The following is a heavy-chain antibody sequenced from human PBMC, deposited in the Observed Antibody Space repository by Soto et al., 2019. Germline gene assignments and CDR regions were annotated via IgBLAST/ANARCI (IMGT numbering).Heavy chain of an antibody. CDR1: GYTFTSYD. J-gene: IGHJ4*02. CDR2: MNPNSGNT. V-gene: IGHV1-8*01. Sequence: QVQLVQSGAEVKKPGASVKVSCKASGYTFTSYDINWVRQATGQGFEWMGWMNPNSGNTGYAQKFQGRVTMTRDTSITTADMELSSLISEDTAGYYGARSARSWVFNYWGVGTLVTVSS. CDR3: ARSARSWVFNY. D-gene: IGHD2-15*01.